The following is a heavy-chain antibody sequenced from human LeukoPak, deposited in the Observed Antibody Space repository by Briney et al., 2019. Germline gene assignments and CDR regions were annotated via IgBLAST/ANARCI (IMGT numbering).Heavy chain of an antibody. J-gene: IGHJ4*02. Sequence: GGSLRLSCLASKFTFNNYAMTWVRQAPGKGLEWVSSISGSGDNMDYADSVKGRFTISRDNSKNTLYLQMNSLRAEDTAIYYCGRDFVSGAKARFDCWGQGTLVTVSS. CDR3: GRDFVSGAKARFDC. D-gene: IGHD4/OR15-4a*01. CDR2: ISGSGDNM. V-gene: IGHV3-23*01. CDR1: KFTFNNYA.